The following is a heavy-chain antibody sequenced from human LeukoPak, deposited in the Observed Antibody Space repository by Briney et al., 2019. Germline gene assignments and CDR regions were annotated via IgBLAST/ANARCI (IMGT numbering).Heavy chain of an antibody. J-gene: IGHJ4*02. CDR1: GFTFSSYG. D-gene: IGHD6-19*01. CDR2: ISYDGSNK. Sequence: QPGRSLRLSCAASGFTFSSYGMHWVRQAPGNGLEWVAVISYDGSNKYYADSVKGRFTISRDNSKNTLYLQMNSLRAEDTAVYYCAKGYSSGWYALDYWGQGTLVTVSS. V-gene: IGHV3-30*18. CDR3: AKGYSSGWYALDY.